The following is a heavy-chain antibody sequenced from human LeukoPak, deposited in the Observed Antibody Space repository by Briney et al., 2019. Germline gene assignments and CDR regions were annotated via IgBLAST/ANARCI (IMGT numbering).Heavy chain of an antibody. Sequence: GGSLRLSCAASGFTFSSYAMSWVRQAPGKGLEWVSAISGSGGSTYYADSVKGRFTTSRDNSKNTLYLQMNSLRAEDTAVYYCAKHYSSGWYFDYWGQGTLVTVSS. J-gene: IGHJ4*02. V-gene: IGHV3-23*01. CDR3: AKHYSSGWYFDY. CDR1: GFTFSSYA. CDR2: ISGSGGST. D-gene: IGHD6-19*01.